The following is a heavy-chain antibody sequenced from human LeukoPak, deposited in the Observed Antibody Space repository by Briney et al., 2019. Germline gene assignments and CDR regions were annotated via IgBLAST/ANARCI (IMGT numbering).Heavy chain of an antibody. Sequence: GGSLRLSCAASGFTFSSYSMNWVRQAPGKGLEWVSSISSSSSYIYYADSVKGRFTISRDNAKNALYLQMNSLRAEDTAVYYCARGGATYYFDYWGQGTLVTVSS. V-gene: IGHV3-21*04. J-gene: IGHJ4*02. CDR3: ARGGATYYFDY. D-gene: IGHD3-16*01. CDR1: GFTFSSYS. CDR2: ISSSSSYI.